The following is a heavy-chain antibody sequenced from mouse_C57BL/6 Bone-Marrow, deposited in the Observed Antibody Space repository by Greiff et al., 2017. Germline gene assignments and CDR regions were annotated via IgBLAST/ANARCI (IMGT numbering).Heavy chain of an antibody. CDR2: IYPGDGDT. V-gene: IGHV1-82*01. CDR1: GYAFSSSW. Sequence: VQLQQSGPELVKPGASVKISCKASGYAFSSSWMNWVKQRPGKGLEWIGRIYPGDGDTNYNGKFKGKATLTADKSSSTAYMQLSSLTSEDSAVYFCARFPSYYYGSSFDYWGQGTTRTVSS. J-gene: IGHJ2*01. CDR3: ARFPSYYYGSSFDY. D-gene: IGHD1-1*01.